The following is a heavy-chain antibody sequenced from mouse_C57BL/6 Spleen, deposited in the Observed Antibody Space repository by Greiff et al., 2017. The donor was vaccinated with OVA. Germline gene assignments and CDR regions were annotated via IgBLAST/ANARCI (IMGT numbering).Heavy chain of an antibody. CDR3: VREGDGVYYFDY. V-gene: IGHV10-3*01. CDR1: GFTFNTYA. CDR2: IRSKSSNYAT. Sequence: GGGLVQPKGSLTLSCAASGFTFNTYAMHWVRQAPGKGLEWVARIRSKSSNYATYYADSVKDRFTISRDDSQSMLYLQMNNLKTEDTAMYYCVREGDGVYYFDYWGQGTTLTVSS. D-gene: IGHD3-3*01. J-gene: IGHJ2*01.